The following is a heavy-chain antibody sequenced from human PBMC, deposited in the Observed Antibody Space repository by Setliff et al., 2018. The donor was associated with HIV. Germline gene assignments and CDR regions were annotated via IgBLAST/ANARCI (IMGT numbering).Heavy chain of an antibody. V-gene: IGHV3-7*03. Sequence: GGSLRLSCVASGFTFSSNWLSWVRQAPGKGLEWVANIKQDGSGRYYVDSVKGRFTISRDNAKNSLYLQVNNLRAEDTAVYYCARGPSSTHWSPGYFQHWGQGTPVTVSS. CDR1: GFTFSSNW. CDR3: ARGPSSTHWSPGYFQH. D-gene: IGHD2-8*02. J-gene: IGHJ1*01. CDR2: IKQDGSGR.